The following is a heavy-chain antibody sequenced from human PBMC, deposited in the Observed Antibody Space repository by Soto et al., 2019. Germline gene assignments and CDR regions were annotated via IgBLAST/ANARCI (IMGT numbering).Heavy chain of an antibody. Sequence: SETLSLTCAVYGGSFSGYYWSWIRQPPGKGLEWIGEINHSGSTNYNPSLKSRVTISVDTSKNQFSLKLSSVTAADTAVYYCARGSHCSGGSCQHELIDYWGQGTLVTVSS. CDR2: INHSGST. D-gene: IGHD2-15*01. CDR1: GGSFSGYY. V-gene: IGHV4-34*01. J-gene: IGHJ4*02. CDR3: ARGSHCSGGSCQHELIDY.